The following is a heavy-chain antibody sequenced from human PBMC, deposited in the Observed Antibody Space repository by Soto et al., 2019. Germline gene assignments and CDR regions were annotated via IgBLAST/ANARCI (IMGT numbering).Heavy chain of an antibody. D-gene: IGHD2-15*01. V-gene: IGHV4-30-4*01. CDR3: ARARLGYSLWFDP. CDR1: GGSISSGDYY. Sequence: SETLSLTCTVCGGSISSGDYYWSWIRQPPGKGLEWIGYIYYSGSTYYNPSLKSRVTISVDTSKNQFSLKLSSVTAADTAVYYCARARLGYSLWFDPWGQGTLVTVSS. J-gene: IGHJ5*02. CDR2: IYYSGST.